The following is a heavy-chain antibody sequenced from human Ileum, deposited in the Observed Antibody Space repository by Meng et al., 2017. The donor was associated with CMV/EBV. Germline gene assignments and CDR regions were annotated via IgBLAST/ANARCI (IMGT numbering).Heavy chain of an antibody. CDR2: ISRSGGST. D-gene: IGHD2-2*01. CDR3: SKDQFIVVVPATNSDY. V-gene: IGHV3-23*01. J-gene: IGHJ4*02. CDR1: EFTFSRYA. Sequence: GGSLRLSCAASEFTFSRYAMSWVRQAPGKGLEWVSAISRSGGSTYYADSVKGRFTISRDNSKNTLYLKMNSLRAENTAVYYCSKDQFIVVVPATNSDYWGQGTLVTVSS.